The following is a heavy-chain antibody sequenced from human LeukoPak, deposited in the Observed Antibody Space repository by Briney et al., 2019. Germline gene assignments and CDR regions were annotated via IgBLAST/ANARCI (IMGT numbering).Heavy chain of an antibody. Sequence: SETLSLTCTVSGYSISSYYWSWIRQPPGKGLEWIGYIYYSGSTKYNPSLKSRVTISVDTSKNQFSLKLKSVTDADTAVYYCARGGAGKCGGACYLNWFDPWGQGTLVTVSS. V-gene: IGHV4-59*01. CDR2: IYYSGST. CDR1: GYSISSYY. D-gene: IGHD2-21*02. J-gene: IGHJ5*02. CDR3: ARGGAGKCGGACYLNWFDP.